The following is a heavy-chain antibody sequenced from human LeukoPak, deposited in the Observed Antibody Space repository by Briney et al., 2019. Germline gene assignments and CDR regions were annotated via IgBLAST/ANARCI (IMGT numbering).Heavy chain of an antibody. Sequence: PGGSLTLSCAPSGFTFSSYWMHWARQPPGKGLVWVSHIDSDGRRTTHGDPAKGRFTISRDNAKNTLYLQMNSLRVEDTAVYYCVRGTTVEAWIDYWGQGALVTVSS. CDR1: GFTFSSYW. D-gene: IGHD4-11*01. J-gene: IGHJ4*02. CDR2: IDSDGRRT. CDR3: VRGTTVEAWIDY. V-gene: IGHV3-74*01.